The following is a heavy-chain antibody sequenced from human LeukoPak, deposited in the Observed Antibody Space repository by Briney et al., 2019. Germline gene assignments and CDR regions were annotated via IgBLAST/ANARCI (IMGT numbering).Heavy chain of an antibody. CDR1: GFTFDDYT. D-gene: IGHD6-19*01. J-gene: IGHJ2*01. V-gene: IGHV3-74*01. CDR3: ARGEQWLADWYFDL. Sequence: GGSLRLSCAASGFTFDDYTMHWVRQAPGKGLVWVSRINSDGSSTSYADSVKGRFTISRDNAKNTLYLQMNSLRAEDTAVYYCARGEQWLADWYFDLWGRGTLVTVSS. CDR2: INSDGSST.